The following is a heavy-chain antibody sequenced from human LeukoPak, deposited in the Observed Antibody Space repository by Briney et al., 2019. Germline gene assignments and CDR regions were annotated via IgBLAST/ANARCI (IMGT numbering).Heavy chain of an antibody. CDR1: GFTFSGSA. CDR3: SRHPGDSGSYYSDH. V-gene: IGHV3-73*01. D-gene: IGHD1-26*01. Sequence: GGSLKLSCAASGFTFSGSALHWVRQASGKGLEWVVRNRSKTNNYATAYAASVKGRFTISRDDSKNTAYLQMNSLKTEDTAVYYCSRHPGDSGSYYSDHWGQGTLVTVSS. CDR2: NRSKTNNYAT. J-gene: IGHJ4*02.